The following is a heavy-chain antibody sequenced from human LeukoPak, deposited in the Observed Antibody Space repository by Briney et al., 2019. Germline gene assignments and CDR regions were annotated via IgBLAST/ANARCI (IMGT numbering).Heavy chain of an antibody. CDR3: ANLDSSGYSVFDY. CDR1: GFTFSTFA. V-gene: IGHV3-23*01. CDR2: IFPSGGEI. D-gene: IGHD3-22*01. J-gene: IGHJ4*02. Sequence: GGSLRLSCAASGFTFSTFAMIWVRQPPGKGLEWVSSIFPSGGEIHYADSVRGRFTISRDNSKNTLYLQMNSLRAEDTAVYYCANLDSSGYSVFDYWGQGTLVTVSS.